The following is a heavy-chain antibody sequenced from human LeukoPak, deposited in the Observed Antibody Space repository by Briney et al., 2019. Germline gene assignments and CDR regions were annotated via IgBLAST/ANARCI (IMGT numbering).Heavy chain of an antibody. D-gene: IGHD1-26*01. CDR3: ARDPLSSGSPPFDY. CDR2: ISSSSSTI. V-gene: IGHV3-48*01. CDR1: GFTFSSYS. J-gene: IGHJ4*02. Sequence: GGSLRLSCAASGFTFSSYSMNWVRQAPGKGLEWVSYISSSSSTIYYADSVKGRFTISRDNAKNSLYLQMNSLRAEDTAVYYCARDPLSSGSPPFDYWGQGTLVTVSS.